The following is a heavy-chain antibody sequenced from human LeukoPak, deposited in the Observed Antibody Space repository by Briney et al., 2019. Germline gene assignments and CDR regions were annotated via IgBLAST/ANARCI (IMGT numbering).Heavy chain of an antibody. CDR3: ARGYGDYSWFDP. CDR2: IIPIFGTA. J-gene: IGHJ5*02. D-gene: IGHD4-17*01. CDR1: GGTFSSYA. V-gene: IGHV1-69*13. Sequence: GASVKVTCKASGGTFSSYAISWVRQAPGQGLEWMGGIIPIFGTANYAQKFQGRVTITADESTSTAYMELSSLRSEDTAVYYCARGYGDYSWFDPWGQGTLVTVSS.